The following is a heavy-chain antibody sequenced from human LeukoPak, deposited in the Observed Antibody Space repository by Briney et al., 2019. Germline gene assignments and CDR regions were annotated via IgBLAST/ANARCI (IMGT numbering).Heavy chain of an antibody. J-gene: IGHJ5*02. CDR1: GGSISSSSYY. Sequence: LETLSLTCTVSGGSISSSSYYWGWIRQPPGKGLEWIGSIYYSGSTYYNPSLKSRVTISVDTSKNQFSLKLSSVTAADTAVYYCARYTIFGVVPFDPLGQGTLVTVSS. CDR2: IYYSGST. D-gene: IGHD3-3*01. V-gene: IGHV4-39*07. CDR3: ARYTIFGVVPFDP.